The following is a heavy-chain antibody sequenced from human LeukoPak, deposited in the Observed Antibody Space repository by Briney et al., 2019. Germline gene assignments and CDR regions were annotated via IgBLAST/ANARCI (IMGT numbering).Heavy chain of an antibody. Sequence: GASVKVSCKASGYTFTNYDITWVRQASGEGLEWMGWMNPNNGNTGYAQRFQGRVTLTRDTSISTAYMELSSLRSEDTAVYYCARGFLDYDSSDYAFSYYWGQGTLVTVSS. D-gene: IGHD3-22*01. J-gene: IGHJ4*02. V-gene: IGHV1-8*01. CDR1: GYTFTNYD. CDR3: ARGFLDYDSSDYAFSYY. CDR2: MNPNNGNT.